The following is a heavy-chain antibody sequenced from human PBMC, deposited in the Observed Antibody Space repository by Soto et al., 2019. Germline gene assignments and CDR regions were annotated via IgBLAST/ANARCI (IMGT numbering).Heavy chain of an antibody. CDR2: ISGNDGNT. D-gene: IGHD2-8*01. Sequence: GASVKVSCKASGYTFTGYYMHWVRQAPGQGLEWMGWISGNDGNTKYTQKLQGRVTVTTDTSTSTAYMDLRSLRSDDTAVYYCAREYCTRDNDYRVDDGWGQGTLVTVSS. J-gene: IGHJ4*02. CDR3: AREYCTRDNDYRVDDG. V-gene: IGHV1-18*04. CDR1: GYTFTGYY.